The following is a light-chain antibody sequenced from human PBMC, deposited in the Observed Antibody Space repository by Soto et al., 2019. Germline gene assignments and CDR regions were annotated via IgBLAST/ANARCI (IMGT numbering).Light chain of an antibody. V-gene: IGLV2-14*01. J-gene: IGLJ2*01. Sequence: QSALTQPASVSGSPGQSITISCTGTSSDVGGYNYVSWYQQHPGKAPKLMIYDVSNRPSGVSNRFSGSNSGNTASLTISGLQAEYEADYYCSSYTSSSTVVFGGGTKLTV. CDR2: DVS. CDR3: SSYTSSSTVV. CDR1: SSDVGGYNY.